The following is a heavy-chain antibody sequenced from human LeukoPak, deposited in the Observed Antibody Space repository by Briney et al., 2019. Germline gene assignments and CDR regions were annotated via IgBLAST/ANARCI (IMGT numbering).Heavy chain of an antibody. CDR2: IIPILGIA. CDR1: GGTFSSYA. D-gene: IGHD2-15*01. V-gene: IGHV1-69*04. J-gene: IGHJ4*02. Sequence: SVKLSCTASGGTFSSYAISWVRQAPGQGLEWMGRIIPILGIATHVHKFQGRVTITADKSTSTAYMELSSLRSEDKAVYYCARRYCSGGSCYEDYWGQGTLVTVSS. CDR3: ARRYCSGGSCYEDY.